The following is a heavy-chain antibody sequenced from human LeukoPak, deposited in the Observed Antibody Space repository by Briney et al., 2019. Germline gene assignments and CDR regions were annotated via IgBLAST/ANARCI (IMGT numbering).Heavy chain of an antibody. V-gene: IGHV3-48*03. CDR1: GFTFSSYE. J-gene: IGHJ4*02. CDR2: ISSSGSTI. Sequence: GGSLRLSCAASGFTFSSYEMNWVRQAPGKGLEWVSYISSSGSTIYYADSVKGRFTISRDNAKNSLYLQMNSLRAEDTVVYYCARASRGAVFDYWGQGTLVTVSS. CDR3: ARASRGAVFDY. D-gene: IGHD3-10*01.